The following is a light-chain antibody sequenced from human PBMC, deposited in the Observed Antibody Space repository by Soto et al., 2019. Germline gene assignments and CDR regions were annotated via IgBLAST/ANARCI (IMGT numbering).Light chain of an antibody. CDR3: XHYDSLPPT. J-gene: IGKJ3*01. Sequence: DIQMTQSPASLSAFVGDRVTITCQASQDIVNSLNWYQQKPGKAPKLLIYAASSLETGVPSKFXXXXXXXXXXXXXXXXXPXDVATXXXXHYDSLPPTFGPGTKVDIK. CDR2: AAS. V-gene: IGKV1-33*01. CDR1: QDIVNS.